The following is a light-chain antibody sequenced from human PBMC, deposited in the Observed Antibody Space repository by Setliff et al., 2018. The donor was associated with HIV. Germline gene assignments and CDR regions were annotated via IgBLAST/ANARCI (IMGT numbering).Light chain of an antibody. V-gene: IGLV2-11*01. CDR3: CSYAGSYTYV. CDR1: SSDVGGYNY. CDR2: DVS. J-gene: IGLJ1*01. Sequence: QSALTQPRSVSGSPGQSVTISCTGTSSDVGGYNYVSWYQQHPGKAPKLMIYDVSKRPSGVPDRFPGSKSGNTASLTISGLQAEDEADYYCCSYAGSYTYVFGTGTKFTVL.